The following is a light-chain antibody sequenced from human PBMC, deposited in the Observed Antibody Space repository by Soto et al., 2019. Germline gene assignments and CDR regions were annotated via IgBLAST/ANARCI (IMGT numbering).Light chain of an antibody. Sequence: DIQMTQSPSTLSGSVGDRVTITFRASQTISSWLAWYQQKPGKAPTLLIYKASTLKSGVPSRFSGSGSGTEFTLTSSSLQPDAFATYYCQHYNSYSAEFGQGTKVDIK. J-gene: IGKJ1*01. V-gene: IGKV1-5*03. CDR3: QHYNSYSAE. CDR2: KAS. CDR1: QTISSW.